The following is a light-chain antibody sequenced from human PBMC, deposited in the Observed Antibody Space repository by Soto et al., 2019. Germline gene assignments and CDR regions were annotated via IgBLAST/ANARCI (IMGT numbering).Light chain of an antibody. Sequence: QSAPTQPPSAPGSPGQSVTISCTGTSSDVGGYNYVSWYQQHPGKAPKLMIYEVNKRPSGVPDRFSGSKSGNTASLTVSGLQAEDEADYYCSSYAGSNNLVVFGGGTKLTVL. CDR2: EVN. V-gene: IGLV2-8*01. J-gene: IGLJ2*01. CDR3: SSYAGSNNLVV. CDR1: SSDVGGYNY.